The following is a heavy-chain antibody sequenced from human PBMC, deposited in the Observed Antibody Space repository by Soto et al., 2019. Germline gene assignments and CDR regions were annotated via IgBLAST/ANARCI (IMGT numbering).Heavy chain of an antibody. V-gene: IGHV4-31*03. CDR1: GASIRSGGYY. CDR2: IYYTGST. CDR3: ARIEKASIK. J-gene: IGHJ4*02. Sequence: PSETLSLTCSVSGASIRSGGYYWSWLRQSPGKGLEWIGHIYYTGSTFYSPSLKSRLTISLDTSKNQFSLDLRSVTAADTARYYCARIEKASIKWGRGTLVTVSS.